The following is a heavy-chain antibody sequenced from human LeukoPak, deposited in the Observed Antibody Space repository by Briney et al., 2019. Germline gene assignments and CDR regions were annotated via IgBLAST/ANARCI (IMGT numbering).Heavy chain of an antibody. CDR2: IIPIFGTA. J-gene: IGHJ4*02. V-gene: IGHV1-69*05. CDR3: ARLNFRGGEALHFDS. CDR1: GGTFSSYA. D-gene: IGHD3-16*01. Sequence: GSSVKVSCKASGGTFSSYAISWVRQAPGQGLEWMGGIIPIFGTANYAQKFQGRVTITTDESTSTAYMELSSLRSEDTALYFCARLNFRGGEALHFDSWGQGTLVTVSS.